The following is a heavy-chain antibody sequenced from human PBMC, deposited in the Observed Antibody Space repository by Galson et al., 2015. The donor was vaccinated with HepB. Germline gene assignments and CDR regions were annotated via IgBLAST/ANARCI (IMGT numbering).Heavy chain of an antibody. Sequence: SLRLSCAASGFIFSSYSINWVRQAPGKGLEWASYISSSGDTIYYADSVKGRFTVSRGNAKNSLYLQMSSLRDEDTAVYYCARDLDSGWPDAFDIWGQGTMVTVSS. CDR1: GFIFSSYS. V-gene: IGHV3-48*02. CDR2: ISSSGDTI. D-gene: IGHD6-19*01. J-gene: IGHJ3*02. CDR3: ARDLDSGWPDAFDI.